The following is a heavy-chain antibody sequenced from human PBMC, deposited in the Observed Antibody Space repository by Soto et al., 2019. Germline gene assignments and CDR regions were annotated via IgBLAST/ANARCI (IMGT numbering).Heavy chain of an antibody. J-gene: IGHJ6*02. V-gene: IGHV3-33*01. CDR1: GFTFSSYG. CDR2: IWYDGSNK. D-gene: IGHD3-22*01. Sequence: QVQLVESGGGVVQPGRSLRLSCAASGFTFSSYGMHWVRQAPGKGLEWVAVIWYDGSNKYYADSVKGRFTISRDNSKNTLYLQMNSLRAEDTAVYYCARVGGYYDSSGYYLTYYGMDVWGQGTTVTVSS. CDR3: ARVGGYYDSSGYYLTYYGMDV.